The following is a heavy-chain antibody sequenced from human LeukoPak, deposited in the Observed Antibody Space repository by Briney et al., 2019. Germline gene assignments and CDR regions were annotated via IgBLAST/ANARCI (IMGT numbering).Heavy chain of an antibody. CDR3: ARGGSRSYTSSTLDY. D-gene: IGHD6-6*01. Sequence: SETLSLTCSVSGGSINVYYWNWVRQSPGKGLEWIGSVSYSGSSNYNPSLKSRVTISMDTSKNRFSLKVSSVIAADTAMYYCARGGSRSYTSSTLDYWGQGALVTVSS. CDR2: VSYSGSS. J-gene: IGHJ4*02. CDR1: GGSINVYY. V-gene: IGHV4-59*01.